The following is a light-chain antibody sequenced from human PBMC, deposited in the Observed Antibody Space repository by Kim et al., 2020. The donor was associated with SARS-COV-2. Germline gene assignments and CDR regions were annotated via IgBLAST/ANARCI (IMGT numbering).Light chain of an antibody. V-gene: IGKV1-16*01. Sequence: ASVGDRVTITCRASQDITSCLVWFQQKPGEAPRSLIYAASTLGGGVSSRFSGSGSGTEFTLTISNLQPDDFATYYCLQYNNDPPTFGQGTKVDIK. CDR2: AAS. CDR3: LQYNNDPPT. CDR1: QDITSC. J-gene: IGKJ2*01.